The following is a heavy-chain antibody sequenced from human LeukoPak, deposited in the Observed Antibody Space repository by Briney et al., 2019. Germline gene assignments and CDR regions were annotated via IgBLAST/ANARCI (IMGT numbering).Heavy chain of an antibody. V-gene: IGHV3-11*01. CDR2: ISSSGSTI. CDR1: GFTFSDYY. D-gene: IGHD3-22*01. Sequence: KAGGSLRLSCAASGFTFSDYYMSWVHQAPGKGLEWVSYISSSGSTIYYADSVKGRFTISRDNAKNSLYLQMNSLRAEDTAVYYCARARIEGTFDPWGQGTLVTVSS. J-gene: IGHJ5*02. CDR3: ARARIEGTFDP.